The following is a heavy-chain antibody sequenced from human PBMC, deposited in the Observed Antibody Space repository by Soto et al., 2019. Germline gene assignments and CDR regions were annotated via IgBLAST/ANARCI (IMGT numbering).Heavy chain of an antibody. D-gene: IGHD4-17*01. J-gene: IGHJ4*02. CDR3: AQEYGRLDY. Sequence: PGGSLRLSGAASGFTFSDYDISWIRQAPGKGLEWVSYISSSSGYTNYADSVKGRFTISRDNAKNSLHLQMNSLRAEDTAVYYCAQEYGRLDYWGQGTLVTVSS. V-gene: IGHV3-11*06. CDR1: GFTFSDYD. CDR2: ISSSSGYT.